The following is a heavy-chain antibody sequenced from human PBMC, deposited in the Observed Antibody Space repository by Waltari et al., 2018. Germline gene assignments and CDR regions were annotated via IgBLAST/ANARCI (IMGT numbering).Heavy chain of an antibody. V-gene: IGHV1-69-2*01. D-gene: IGHD3-10*01. Sequence: EVQLVQSGAEVKKPGATVKISCKASGYTFIDYFMHWVQQAPGKGLEWVGRIDTEEGETGDAEKCQGRVTITADTSTDTSYLELSSLRSDDTAVYYGAPLPGGSGQTFDYWGQGTLLTVSS. CDR3: APLPGGSGQTFDY. CDR2: IDTEEGET. J-gene: IGHJ4*02. CDR1: GYTFIDYF.